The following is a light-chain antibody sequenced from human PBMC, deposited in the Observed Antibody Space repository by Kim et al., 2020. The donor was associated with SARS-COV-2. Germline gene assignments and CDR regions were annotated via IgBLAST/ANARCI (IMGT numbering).Light chain of an antibody. Sequence: ALGQTVRSTCQGASLRIYYASWYQQKPGQAPVLVINAKDNRPSGIPDRFSGSTSGNTASLTITGAQAEDEADYYCKSRDSSGNHLVFGGGTQLTVL. CDR2: AKD. V-gene: IGLV3-19*01. CDR3: KSRDSSGNHLV. CDR1: SLRIYY. J-gene: IGLJ3*02.